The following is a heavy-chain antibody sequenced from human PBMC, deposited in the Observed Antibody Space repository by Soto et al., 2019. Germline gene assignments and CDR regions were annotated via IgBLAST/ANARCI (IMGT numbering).Heavy chain of an antibody. CDR2: VHGGGST. Sequence: VQLVESGGGLIQPGGSLRLSCAASGFTVSNNHMTWVRQAAGKGLELVSFVHGGGSTSYADSVKGRFTISRDNSKNTLYLQMDSLRAEDTAIYNGAGSVTTAASLAYWGRGTLVTVSS. D-gene: IGHD1-1*01. J-gene: IGHJ4*02. CDR1: GFTVSNNH. V-gene: IGHV3-53*01. CDR3: AGSVTTAASLAY.